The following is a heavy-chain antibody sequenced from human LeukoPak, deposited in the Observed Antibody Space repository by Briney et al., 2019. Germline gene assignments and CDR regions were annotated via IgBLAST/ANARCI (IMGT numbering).Heavy chain of an antibody. D-gene: IGHD1-26*01. CDR3: AGQGDAIEY. CDR1: GFTFSSYW. V-gene: IGHV3-7*02. Sequence: GGSLRLSCAASGFTFSSYWMSWVRQAPGKGLEWVANIKQDGSEKYYVDSVKGRFTISRDNSKNTLVLQMNSLTAEDTALYYCAGQGDAIEYWGQGTLVTVSS. CDR2: IKQDGSEK. J-gene: IGHJ4*02.